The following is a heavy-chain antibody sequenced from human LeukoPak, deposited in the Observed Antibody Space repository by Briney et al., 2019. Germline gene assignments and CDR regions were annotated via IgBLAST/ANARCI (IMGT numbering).Heavy chain of an antibody. CDR2: IKQDGSEK. D-gene: IGHD6-19*01. V-gene: IGHV3-7*01. J-gene: IGHJ4*02. CDR1: GFTFSSHW. Sequence: PGGSLRLSCADSGFTFSSHWMAWVRQAPGKGLEWVANIKQDGSEKYYVDSVKGRFTISRDNAKNSLYLQMNSLRAEDTAVYYCARDHRGWYPGAAWYFDYWGQGTLVTVSS. CDR3: ARDHRGWYPGAAWYFDY.